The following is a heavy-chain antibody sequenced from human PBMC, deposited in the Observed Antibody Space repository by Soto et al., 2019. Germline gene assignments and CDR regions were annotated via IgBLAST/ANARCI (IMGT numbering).Heavy chain of an antibody. CDR2: IYYSGST. V-gene: IGHV4-31*03. D-gene: IGHD6-6*01. CDR3: ARGLRKAARWYFDL. Sequence: SETLSLTCTVSGGSISSGGYYWSWIRQHPGKGLEWIGYIYYSGSTYYNPSLKSRVTISVDTSKNQFSLKLSSVTAADTAVYYCARGLRKAARWYFDLWGRGTLVTVSS. J-gene: IGHJ2*01. CDR1: GGSISSGGYY.